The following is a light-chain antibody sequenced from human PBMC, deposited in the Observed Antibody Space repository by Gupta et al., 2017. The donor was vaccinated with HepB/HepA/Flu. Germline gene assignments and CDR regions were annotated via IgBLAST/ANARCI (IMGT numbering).Light chain of an antibody. J-gene: IGLJ3*02. V-gene: IGLV1-47*01. CDR2: RKN. CDR3: AAWDDRVSGWV. CDR1: SSNIGSNY. Sequence: QSVLTQPTSASGTPGQRVAISCSGNSSNIGSNYVYWYQQLPGTDPRLLIYRKNQRPSGVPARFSGSKSGTSASLAISGLRSEGEVDYFCAAWDDRVSGWVFGGGTKLTVL.